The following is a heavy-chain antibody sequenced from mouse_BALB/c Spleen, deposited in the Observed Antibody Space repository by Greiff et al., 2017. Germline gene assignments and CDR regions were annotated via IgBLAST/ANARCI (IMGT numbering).Heavy chain of an antibody. CDR2: IWGGGST. J-gene: IGHJ2*01. CDR1: GFSLTDYG. Sequence: QVQLKESGPGLVAPSQSLSITCTVSGFSLTDYGVSWIRQPPGKGLEWLGVIWGGGSTYYNSALKSRLSISKDNSKSQVFLKMNSLQTDDTAMYYCARETKSNGVRLRFFDYWGQGTTLTVSS. D-gene: IGHD1-2*01. V-gene: IGHV2-6-5*01. CDR3: ARETKSNGVRLRFFDY.